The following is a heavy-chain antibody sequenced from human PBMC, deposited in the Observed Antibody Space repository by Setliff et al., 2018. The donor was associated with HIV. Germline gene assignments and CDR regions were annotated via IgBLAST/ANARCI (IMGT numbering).Heavy chain of an antibody. CDR2: IYSGGSS. CDR3: VRDSEHPTGYFDS. V-gene: IGHV4-59*11. Sequence: SETLSLTCTVSDDSITTHYCSWIRQPPGKGLEWIGYIYSGGSSNYNPSLKSRSSVSMDMSRKQFSLKLTSVTAADTAIYYCVRDSEHPTGYFDSWGRGILVTVSS. CDR1: DDSITTHY. J-gene: IGHJ4*02. D-gene: IGHD1-1*01.